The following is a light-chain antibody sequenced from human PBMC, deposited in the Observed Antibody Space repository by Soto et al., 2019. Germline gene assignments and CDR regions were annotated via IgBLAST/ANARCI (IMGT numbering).Light chain of an antibody. V-gene: IGLV2-14*03. Sequence: QPVLTQPASVSGSPGQSITISCTGASGAFGGFNYVSWYQQHPGKAPQLLIYGVTNRPSGVSSRFSGSKSGNTASLTISGLQADDEAEYYCNSYTNTNTLPVFGTGTKLTVL. CDR2: GVT. CDR1: SGAFGGFNY. J-gene: IGLJ1*01. CDR3: NSYTNTNTLPV.